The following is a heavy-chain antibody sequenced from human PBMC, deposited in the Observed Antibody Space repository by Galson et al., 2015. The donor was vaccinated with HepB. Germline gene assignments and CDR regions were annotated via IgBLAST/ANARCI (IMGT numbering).Heavy chain of an antibody. CDR3: ARASTSSAYYGFDY. CDR2: IDPSGGTT. Sequence: VKVSCKASGYTFSSYYMHWVRQAPGQGLEWMGIIDPSGGTTTYAQKFQGRVTMTRDMSTSTDYMELSSLRSEDTAVYYCARASTSSAYYGFDYWGQGTLVTVSS. V-gene: IGHV1-46*01. CDR1: GYTFSSYY. J-gene: IGHJ4*02. D-gene: IGHD3-22*01.